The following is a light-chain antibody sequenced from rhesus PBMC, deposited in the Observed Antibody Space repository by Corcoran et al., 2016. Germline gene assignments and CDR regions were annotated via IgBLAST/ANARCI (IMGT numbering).Light chain of an antibody. CDR3: CSCTTVSTYI. V-gene: IGLV2S7*01. Sequence: QSAPTQPPSVSGSPGQSVTISCTGTSSDIGGYNYVSWYQQHPGKAPKLMIYGVSNRPSGVSNRFSGSKSANTASLTIAGLQAEDEADYYCCSCTTVSTYIFGAGTRLTVL. CDR1: SSDIGGYNY. J-gene: IGLJ1*01. CDR2: GVS.